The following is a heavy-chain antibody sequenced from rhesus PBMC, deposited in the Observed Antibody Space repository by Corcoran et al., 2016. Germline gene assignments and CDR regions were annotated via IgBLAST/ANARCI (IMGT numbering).Heavy chain of an antibody. CDR2: VDPEDGEA. CDR1: GSTVTDYY. Sequence: EVQLVQSRAGVRKPGASVKISCEASGSTVTDYYMHWVQQAPGKGLEWMVLVDPEDGEARHDQKLQDRATSTAYTSTDIAYMELSSLRSEDTVVYDCATVYRGVYWGQGVRVTVSS. D-gene: IGHD6-37*01. CDR3: ATVYRGVY. J-gene: IGHJ4*01. V-gene: IGHV1-111*02.